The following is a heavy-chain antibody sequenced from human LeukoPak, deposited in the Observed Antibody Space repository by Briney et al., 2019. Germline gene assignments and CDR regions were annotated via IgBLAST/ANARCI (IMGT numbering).Heavy chain of an antibody. J-gene: IGHJ4*02. CDR1: GGSISSYY. CDR3: AREGGPYRPLDY. CDR2: IYYSGSP. Sequence: PSETLSLTCTVSGGSISSYYWSWIRQPPGKGLEWIGYIYYSGSPNYNPSLKSRVTISVDTSKNQFSLKLTSVTAADTAVYYFAREGGPYRPLDYSGQGTLVTVAS. V-gene: IGHV4-59*12.